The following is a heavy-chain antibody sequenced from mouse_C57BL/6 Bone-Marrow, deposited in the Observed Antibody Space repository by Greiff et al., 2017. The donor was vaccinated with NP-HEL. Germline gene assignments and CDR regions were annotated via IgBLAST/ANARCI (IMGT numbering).Heavy chain of an antibody. D-gene: IGHD2-12*01. V-gene: IGHV5-17*01. CDR3: ARRYRGLYYYAMDY. CDR2: ISSGSSNI. J-gene: IGHJ4*01. CDR1: GFTFSDYG. Sequence: EVMLVESGGGLVKPGGSLKLSCAASGFTFSDYGMHWVRQAPEKGLEWVAYISSGSSNIYYADTVKGQITISGYNAKNTLFRQMTSLRSEDTAMYYCARRYRGLYYYAMDYWGQGTSVTVSS.